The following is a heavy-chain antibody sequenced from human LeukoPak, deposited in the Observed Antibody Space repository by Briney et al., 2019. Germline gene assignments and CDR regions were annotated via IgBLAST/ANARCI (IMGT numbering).Heavy chain of an antibody. J-gene: IGHJ4*02. Sequence: SETLSLTCTVSGGSISSGDYYWSWIRQPPGKGLEWIGYIYYSGSTYYNPSLKSRVTISVDTSKNQFSLKLSSVTAADTAVYYCAGDDSSGYYDYWGQGTLVTVSS. V-gene: IGHV4-31*03. D-gene: IGHD3-22*01. CDR3: AGDDSSGYYDY. CDR1: GGSISSGDYY. CDR2: IYYSGST.